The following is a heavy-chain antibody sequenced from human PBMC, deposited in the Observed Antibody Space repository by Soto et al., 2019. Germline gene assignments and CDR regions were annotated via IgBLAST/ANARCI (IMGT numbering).Heavy chain of an antibody. J-gene: IGHJ4*02. CDR2: VRGNGDPP. V-gene: IGHV3-64D*06. CDR3: VKSRGGNNFDFFD. Sequence: GGSLRLSCSASRFTFSSYAMHWVRQAPGKRLEYVSGVRGNGDPPFYADSVKGRFTISRDNSKNTLYLQMSSLSADDTAVYYCVKSRGGNNFDFFDWGQGALVTVSS. CDR1: RFTFSSYA. D-gene: IGHD5-12*01.